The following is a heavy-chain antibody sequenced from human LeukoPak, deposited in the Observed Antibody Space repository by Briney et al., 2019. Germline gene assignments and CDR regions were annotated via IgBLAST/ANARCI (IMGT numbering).Heavy chain of an antibody. J-gene: IGHJ4*01. V-gene: IGHV3-23*01. CDR3: TNSDCQGFDY. CDR1: GFSFSTSM. Sequence: GGSVRLSCAASGFSFSTSMMNWVRRVLGQGLEWVSTILQDAETTYYADSVRGRFTISRDNFKDTLFLQMSSLRAEDTAIYYCTNSDCQGFDYWGQGALVTVSS. D-gene: IGHD2-21*01. CDR2: ILQDAETT.